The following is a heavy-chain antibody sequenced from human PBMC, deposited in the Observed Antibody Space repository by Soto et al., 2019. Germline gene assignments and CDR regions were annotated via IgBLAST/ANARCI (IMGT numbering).Heavy chain of an antibody. D-gene: IGHD3-10*01. J-gene: IGHJ6*02. V-gene: IGHV4-34*01. CDR3: ARGGRVRGVLGYYYGMDV. CDR2: INHSGST. CDR1: GGSFSGYY. Sequence: SETLSLTCAVYGGSFSGYYWSWIRQPPGKGLEWSGEINHSGSTNYNPSLKSRVTISVDTSKNQFSLKLSSVTAADTAVYYCARGGRVRGVLGYYYGMDVWGQGTTVTVSS.